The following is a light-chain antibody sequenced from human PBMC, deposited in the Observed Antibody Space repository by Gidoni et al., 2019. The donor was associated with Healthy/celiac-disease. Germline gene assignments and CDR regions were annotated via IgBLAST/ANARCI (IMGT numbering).Light chain of an antibody. Sequence: LVLTQSPGTLSLSPGERATLSCRASQSVSSSYLAWYQQKPRQAPRLLIYGASSRATGIPARFSGSGSGTDFTITISRLEPEDFAVYYCQQYGSSPLTFGGGTKVEIK. J-gene: IGKJ4*01. V-gene: IGKV3-20*01. CDR2: GAS. CDR1: QSVSSSY. CDR3: QQYGSSPLT.